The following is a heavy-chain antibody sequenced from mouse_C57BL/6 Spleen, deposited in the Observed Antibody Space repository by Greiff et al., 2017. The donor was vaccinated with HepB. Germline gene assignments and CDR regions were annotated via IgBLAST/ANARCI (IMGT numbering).Heavy chain of an antibody. V-gene: IGHV5-9*01. CDR1: GFTFSSYT. J-gene: IGHJ3*01. Sequence: EVQLVESGGGLVKPGGSLKLSCAASGFTFSSYTMSWVRQTPEKRLEWVATISGGGGNTYYPDSVKGRFTISRDNAKNTLYLQRSSLRSEDTALYYCTRQHYCSSSAWFAYWGEGTLVTVSA. CDR3: TRQHYCSSSAWFAY. D-gene: IGHD1-1*01. CDR2: ISGGGGNT.